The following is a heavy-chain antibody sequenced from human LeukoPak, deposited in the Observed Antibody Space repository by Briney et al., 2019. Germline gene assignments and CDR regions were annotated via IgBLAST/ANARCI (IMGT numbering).Heavy chain of an antibody. V-gene: IGHV1-18*01. Sequence: ASVKVSCKASGYTFTSYGMSWVRQAPGQGLEWMGWISAYNGNTNYAQKLQGRVTMTTDTSTSTAYMELRSLRSDDTAVYYCARGLGYGDYGGAFDIWGQGTMVTVSS. D-gene: IGHD4-17*01. CDR2: ISAYNGNT. CDR3: ARGLGYGDYGGAFDI. CDR1: GYTFTSYG. J-gene: IGHJ3*02.